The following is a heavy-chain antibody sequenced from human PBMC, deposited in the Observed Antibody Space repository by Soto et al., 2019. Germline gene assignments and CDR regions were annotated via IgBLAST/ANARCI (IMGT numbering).Heavy chain of an antibody. CDR3: ARGTIFGVVYSYYFDY. CDR2: ISAYNGNT. V-gene: IGHV1-18*01. D-gene: IGHD3-3*01. Sequence: QVQLVQSGAEVKKPGASVKVSCKASGYTFTSYGISWVRQAPGQGLEWMGWISAYNGNTNYAQKLQGRVTMTPDTSTSTASMVLRGLRSDVTALYYCARGTIFGVVYSYYFDYWGQGTLLTVPS. CDR1: GYTFTSYG. J-gene: IGHJ4*02.